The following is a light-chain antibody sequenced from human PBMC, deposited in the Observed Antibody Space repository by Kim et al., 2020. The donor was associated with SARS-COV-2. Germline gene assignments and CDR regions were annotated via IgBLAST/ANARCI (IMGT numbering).Light chain of an antibody. CDR2: YDN. Sequence: APGKTAAITGGGNNIGNKGVHWHQQKPGQAPVVVVYYDNARPSGNSERFSCSNSGNTATLTISRVEAGDEADYFCQVWDSRNDHVVFGGGTQLTVL. J-gene: IGLJ2*01. CDR3: QVWDSRNDHVV. CDR1: NIGNKG. V-gene: IGLV3-21*01.